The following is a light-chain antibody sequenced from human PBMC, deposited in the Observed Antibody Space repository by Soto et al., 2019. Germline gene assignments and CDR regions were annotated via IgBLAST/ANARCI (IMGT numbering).Light chain of an antibody. V-gene: IGLV2-14*01. CDR3: CSFTIISTYV. Sequence: QSPLSQPAYVSGSLGQSITISCTGTSSDVGASNYVSWYQQQPGKAPKLMLSEVSNSPSGVSIRLPGSKSANKASLIISGLQAEDEADYYCCSFTIISTYVFGTGTKVTVL. CDR1: SSDVGASNY. J-gene: IGLJ1*01. CDR2: EVS.